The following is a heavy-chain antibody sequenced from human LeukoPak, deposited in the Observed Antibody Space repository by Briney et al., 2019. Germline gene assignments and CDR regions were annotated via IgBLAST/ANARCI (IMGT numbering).Heavy chain of an antibody. CDR3: AKGRSSTKSLGAFDI. J-gene: IGHJ3*02. Sequence: GGSLRLSCAASGFTFNNYGMHWVRQAPGKGLEWVAFIRYDGSNKYYADSVEGRFNISRDNSKNTLYVQMNSLRAEDTAVYYCAKGRSSTKSLGAFDIWGQGTMVTVSS. CDR1: GFTFNNYG. CDR2: IRYDGSNK. D-gene: IGHD2-2*01. V-gene: IGHV3-30*02.